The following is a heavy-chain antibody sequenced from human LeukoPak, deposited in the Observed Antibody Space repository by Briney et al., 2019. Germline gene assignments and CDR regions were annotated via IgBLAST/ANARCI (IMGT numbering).Heavy chain of an antibody. D-gene: IGHD6-19*01. CDR1: GFTFGDYY. J-gene: IGHJ4*02. CDR2: ISGSSSYT. V-gene: IGHV3-11*06. CDR3: AREYSSGGFDY. Sequence: PGGSLRLSCAASGFTFGDYYMTWIRQAPAKGLEWVSYISGSSSYTNYADALKGRFTISRDNAKESLYLQMNSLRAEDTAVYYCAREYSSGGFDYWGQGTLVTVSS.